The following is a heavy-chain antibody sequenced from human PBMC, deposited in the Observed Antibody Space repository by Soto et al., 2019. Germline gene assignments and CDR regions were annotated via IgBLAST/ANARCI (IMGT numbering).Heavy chain of an antibody. J-gene: IGHJ6*03. CDR1: GFTFSSYA. CDR3: AKDSREWSTTPYYMDV. Sequence: GGSLRLSCAASGFTFSSYAMSWVRQAPGKGLEWVSAISGSGGSTYYADSVKGRFTISRDNSENTLYLQMNSLRAEDTAVYYCAKDSREWSTTPYYMDVWGKGTTVTVSS. D-gene: IGHD3-3*01. V-gene: IGHV3-23*01. CDR2: ISGSGGST.